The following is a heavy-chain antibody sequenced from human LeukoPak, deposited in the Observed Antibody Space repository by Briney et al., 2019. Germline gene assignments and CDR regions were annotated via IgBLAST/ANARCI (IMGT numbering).Heavy chain of an antibody. J-gene: IGHJ3*01. CDR1: GGSMNNHY. D-gene: IGHD6-13*01. V-gene: IGHV4-59*11. Sequence: KPSETLSLTCDVSGGSMNNHYWSWIRQPPGKGLEWVGYIYYRGNTNYNPSLKSRVTISVDKSRNRLSLRLSSVTAADTAMYYCARDRGIAASADDAFDVWGQETRVTVSS. CDR2: IYYRGNT. CDR3: ARDRGIAASADDAFDV.